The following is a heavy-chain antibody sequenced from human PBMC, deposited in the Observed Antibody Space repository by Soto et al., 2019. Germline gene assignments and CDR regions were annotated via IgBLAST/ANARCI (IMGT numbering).Heavy chain of an antibody. J-gene: IGHJ4*02. Sequence: GSLRLSCAASGFTFSSYAMSWVRQAPGKGLEWVSAISGSGGSTYYADSVKGRFTISRDNSKNTLYLQMNSLRAEDTAVYYCAKDFLRYFDWLLLEDYWGQGTLVTVSS. D-gene: IGHD3-9*01. CDR1: GFTFSSYA. V-gene: IGHV3-23*01. CDR2: ISGSGGST. CDR3: AKDFLRYFDWLLLEDY.